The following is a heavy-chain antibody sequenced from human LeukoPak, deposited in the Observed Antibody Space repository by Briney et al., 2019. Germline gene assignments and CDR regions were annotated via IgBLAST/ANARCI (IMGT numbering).Heavy chain of an antibody. CDR3: AREKGPDSGSVDFDY. CDR1: GYTFTSYG. J-gene: IGHJ4*02. Sequence: ASVKVSCKASGYTFTSYGISWVRQAPGQGLEWMGWISAYNGITNYAQKLQGRVTMTTDTSTSTAYMELRSLRSDDTAVYYCAREKGPDSGSVDFDYWGQGTLVTVSS. V-gene: IGHV1-18*01. D-gene: IGHD1-26*01. CDR2: ISAYNGIT.